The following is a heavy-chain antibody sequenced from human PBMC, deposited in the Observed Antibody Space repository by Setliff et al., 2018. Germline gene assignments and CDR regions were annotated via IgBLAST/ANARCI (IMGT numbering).Heavy chain of an antibody. Sequence: PSETLSLTCTVSGGSISVYYWTWFRQPPGKGLEWIGYISSGSTNYNPSLKSRVTISVDTSKKQFSLKLSSVTATDTAVYYCARQRRWFGPQPIDYWGQGTLVTVSS. J-gene: IGHJ4*02. CDR3: ARQRRWFGPQPIDY. CDR1: GGSISVYY. CDR2: ISSGST. V-gene: IGHV4-4*08. D-gene: IGHD3-10*01.